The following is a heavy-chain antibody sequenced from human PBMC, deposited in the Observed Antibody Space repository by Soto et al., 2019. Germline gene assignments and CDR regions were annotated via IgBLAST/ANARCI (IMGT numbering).Heavy chain of an antibody. J-gene: IGHJ4*02. CDR1: GGSISSSSYY. V-gene: IGHV4-39*01. D-gene: IGHD3-10*01. CDR2: IYYSGST. CDR3: ASLAMDGSGSYYQSPIDY. Sequence: QLQLQESGPGLVKPSETLSLTCTVSGGSISSSSYYWGWIRQPPGKGLEWIGSIYYSGSTYYNPSLKSRVTISVDTSKHQFSLKLSSVTAADTAVYYCASLAMDGSGSYYQSPIDYWGQGTLVTVSS.